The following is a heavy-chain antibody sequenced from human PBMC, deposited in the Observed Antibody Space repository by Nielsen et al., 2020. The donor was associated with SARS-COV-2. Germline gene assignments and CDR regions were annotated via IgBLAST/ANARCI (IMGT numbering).Heavy chain of an antibody. Sequence: GESLKISCAASGFTFDDYTMHWVRQAPGKGLAWVSLISWDDGNTYYADSVKGRFTISRDNSKNSLYLQMNSLRTEDTALYYCTKDITTEFYYDSSVYSPGGLGMDVWGQGTTVTVSS. V-gene: IGHV3-43*01. CDR3: TKDITTEFYYDSSVYSPGGLGMDV. CDR2: ISWDDGNT. D-gene: IGHD3-22*01. J-gene: IGHJ6*02. CDR1: GFTFDDYT.